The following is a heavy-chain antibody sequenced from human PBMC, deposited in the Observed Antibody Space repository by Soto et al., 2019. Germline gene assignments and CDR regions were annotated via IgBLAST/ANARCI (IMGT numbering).Heavy chain of an antibody. CDR1: GGSFSGYY. V-gene: IGHV4-34*01. CDR3: ARAPPGGQLWLHYYFYYCMDF. D-gene: IGHD5-18*01. CDR2: INHSGST. Sequence: ETLSLTCAVYGGSFSGYYWSWIRQPPGKGLEWIGEINHSGSTNYNPSLKGRVTISVDTSKNQFSLKLSSVTAADTAVYYCARAPPGGQLWLHYYFYYCMDFWGQGTTVTVSS. J-gene: IGHJ6*02.